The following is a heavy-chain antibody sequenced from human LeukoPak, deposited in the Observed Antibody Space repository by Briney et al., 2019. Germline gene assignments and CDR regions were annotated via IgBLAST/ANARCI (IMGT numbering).Heavy chain of an antibody. CDR1: GGTFSSYA. J-gene: IGHJ4*02. D-gene: IGHD2-8*01. CDR3: ATLGYCTNGVCSHFDY. V-gene: IGHV1-69*01. Sequence: SVKVSCTASGGTFSSYAISWVRQAPGQGLEWMGGIIPIFGTANYAQKFQGRVTITADESTSTAYMELSSLRSEDTAVYYCATLGYCTNGVCSHFDYWGQGTLVTVSS. CDR2: IIPIFGTA.